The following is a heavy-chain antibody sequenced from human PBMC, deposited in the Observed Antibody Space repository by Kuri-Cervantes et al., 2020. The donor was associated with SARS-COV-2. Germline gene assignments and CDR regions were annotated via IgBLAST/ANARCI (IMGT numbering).Heavy chain of an antibody. D-gene: IGHD6-19*01. CDR3: AMEVYSSGWYDP. CDR1: GYSFNSYW. Sequence: GGSLRLSCKGSGYSFNSYWMGWVRQMPGKGLEWMGIIYPGDSDTRYSPSFQGQVTISADKSISTAYLQWSSLKASDTAMYYCAMEVYSSGWYDPWGQGTRVTVSS. J-gene: IGHJ5*02. V-gene: IGHV5-51*01. CDR2: IYPGDSDT.